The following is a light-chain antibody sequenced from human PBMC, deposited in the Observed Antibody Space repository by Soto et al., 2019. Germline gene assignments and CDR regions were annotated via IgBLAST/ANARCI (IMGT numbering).Light chain of an antibody. CDR2: DDS. J-gene: IGLJ1*01. Sequence: SYELTQAPSVSVAPGQTARSTCWGNNMGSKSVHWYQQKPGQAPVLVVYDDSDRPSGIPERFSGSNSGNTATLTISRVEAGDEADYYCQVWDSSSDHPVYVFGTGTKVTVL. CDR1: NMGSKS. V-gene: IGLV3-21*02. CDR3: QVWDSSSDHPVYV.